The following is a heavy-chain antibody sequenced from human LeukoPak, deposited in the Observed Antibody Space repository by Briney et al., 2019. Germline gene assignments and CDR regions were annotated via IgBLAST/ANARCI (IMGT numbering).Heavy chain of an antibody. CDR1: GFTFSSYW. J-gene: IGHJ6*03. D-gene: IGHD6-6*01. CDR3: ARDGDSSSHPYYYSYMDV. V-gene: IGHV3-7*01. CDR2: IKQDGSEK. Sequence: PGGSLRLSCAASGFTFSSYWMSWVRQAPGKGLEWVANIKQDGSEKYYVDSVKGRFTISRDNAKNSLYLQMNSLRAEDTAVYYCARDGDSSSHPYYYSYMDVWGKGTTVTVSS.